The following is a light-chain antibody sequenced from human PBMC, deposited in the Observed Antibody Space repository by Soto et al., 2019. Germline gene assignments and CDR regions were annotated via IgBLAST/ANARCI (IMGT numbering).Light chain of an antibody. V-gene: IGKV3-20*01. CDR1: QTVRNNY. J-gene: IGKJ1*01. CDR3: QQYAKAPLT. Sequence: EFVLTQSPGTLSLSPGERATLSCRASQTVRNNYLAWYQQKPGQAPRLLIYDASSRATGIPDRFSGGGSGTDFTLTISSLETEDFAVYYCQQYAKAPLTFGQGTKVDI. CDR2: DAS.